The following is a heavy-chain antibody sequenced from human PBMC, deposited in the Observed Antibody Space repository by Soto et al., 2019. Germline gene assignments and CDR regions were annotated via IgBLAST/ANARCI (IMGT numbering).Heavy chain of an antibody. Sequence: GGSLRLSCAASGFTFSSYGMHWVRQAPGKGLEWVAVISYDGSDKDYADSVKGRFTISRDNSKNTLYLQMNSLRVEDTAVYYCTKGNPFDFWGQGVLVTV. J-gene: IGHJ4*02. V-gene: IGHV3-30*18. CDR2: ISYDGSDK. CDR3: TKGNPFDF. CDR1: GFTFSSYG.